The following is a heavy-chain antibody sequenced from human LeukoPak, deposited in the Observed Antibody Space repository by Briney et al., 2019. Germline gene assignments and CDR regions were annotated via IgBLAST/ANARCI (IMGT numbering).Heavy chain of an antibody. CDR3: ARELYDSSGYYHY. V-gene: IGHV3-48*03. J-gene: IGHJ4*02. CDR2: ISSSGSTI. Sequence: PGGSLRLSCAASGFTFSTNAMSCVRQAPGKGLEWVSYISSSGSTIYYADPVKGRFTISRDNAKNSLYLQMNSLRAEDTAVYYCARELYDSSGYYHYWGRGTLVTVSS. D-gene: IGHD3-22*01. CDR1: GFTFSTNA.